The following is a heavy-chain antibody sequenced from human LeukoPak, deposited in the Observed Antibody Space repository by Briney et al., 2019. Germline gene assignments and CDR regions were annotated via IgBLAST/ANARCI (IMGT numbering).Heavy chain of an antibody. V-gene: IGHV4-34*01. CDR1: GGSFRGYY. CDR3: ARSDSSGYPSP. Sequence: PSETLSLTSAVYGGSFRGYYWSWIRHPPRKRLEWIGEINHSGSTNYNPSLKSRVTISVDTSKNQFSLKLSSVTAADTAVYYCARSDSSGYPSPWGQGTLVTVSS. D-gene: IGHD3-22*01. CDR2: INHSGST. J-gene: IGHJ5*02.